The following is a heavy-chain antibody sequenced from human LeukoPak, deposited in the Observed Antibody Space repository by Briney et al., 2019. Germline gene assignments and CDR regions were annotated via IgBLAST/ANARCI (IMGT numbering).Heavy chain of an antibody. CDR3: ARDGDMLATIFAF. V-gene: IGHV4-34*01. CDR2: INHSGNT. CDR1: GGSFSGYY. Sequence: PSETLSLTCAVSGGSFSGYYWSWIRQPPGKGLEWIGEINHSGNTNYNPSLKSRVTISVDTSNNQFSLKLSSVTAADTAVYYCARDGDMLATIFAFWGQGTLVTVSS. D-gene: IGHD5-12*01. J-gene: IGHJ4*02.